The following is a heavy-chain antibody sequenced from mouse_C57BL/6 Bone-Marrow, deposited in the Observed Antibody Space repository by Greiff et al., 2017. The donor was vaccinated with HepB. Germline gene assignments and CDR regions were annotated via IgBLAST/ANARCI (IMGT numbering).Heavy chain of an antibody. CDR2: INPNNGGT. CDR1: GYTFTDYN. Sequence: EVQLQQSGPELVQPGASVKIPCKASGYTFTDYNMDWVKQSHGKSLELIGDINPNNGGTIYNQKFKGKATLTVDKSSSTAYMELRSLTSEDTAVYYCVYSYYYAMDYWGQGTSVTVSS. D-gene: IGHD2-12*01. CDR3: VYSYYYAMDY. J-gene: IGHJ4*01. V-gene: IGHV1-18*01.